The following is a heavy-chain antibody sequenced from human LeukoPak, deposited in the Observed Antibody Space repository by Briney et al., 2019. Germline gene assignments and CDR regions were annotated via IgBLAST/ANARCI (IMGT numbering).Heavy chain of an antibody. CDR1: GFTFSSYA. CDR3: AKIPAYYYYDSSGSYYYFDH. D-gene: IGHD3-22*01. V-gene: IGHV3-23*01. J-gene: IGHJ4*02. Sequence: GGSLRLSCAASGFTFSSYAMSWVRQAPGKGLEWVSVISGSGGTTYYADSVKGRSTISRDNSKNTLYLQMNSLRAEDTAVYYCAKIPAYYYYDSSGSYYYFDHWGQGTLVIVSS. CDR2: ISGSGGTT.